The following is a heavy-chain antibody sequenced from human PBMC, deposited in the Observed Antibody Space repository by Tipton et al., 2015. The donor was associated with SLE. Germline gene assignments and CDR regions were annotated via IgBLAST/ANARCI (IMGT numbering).Heavy chain of an antibody. J-gene: IGHJ4*02. V-gene: IGHV4-59*01. Sequence: TLSLTCTISGGAISSYYWSWIRQPPGKGLEWIGYIYYSGTTNYNPSLKSRVTISVDTSKYQFSLKLSSVTAADTAVYYCASYDFRSGCNPHWGQGTLVTVSS. CDR3: ASYDFRSGCNPH. CDR1: GGAISSYY. D-gene: IGHD3-3*01. CDR2: IYYSGTT.